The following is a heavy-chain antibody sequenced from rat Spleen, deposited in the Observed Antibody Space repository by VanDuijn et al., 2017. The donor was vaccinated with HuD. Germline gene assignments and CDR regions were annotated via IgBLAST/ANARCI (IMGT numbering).Heavy chain of an antibody. CDR1: GYSITTAYR. V-gene: IGHV3-3*01. CDR2: INSAGST. J-gene: IGHJ3*01. CDR3: ARSDGTHYYLPFAD. Sequence: EVQPQESGPGLVKPSQSLSLTCSVTGYSITTAYRWNWIRKFPGNKLEWMGYINSAGSTNYNPSLKSRISITRDTSKNQFFLQVNSVTTEDSATYYCARSDGTHYYLPFADWGQGTLVTVSS. D-gene: IGHD1-12*02.